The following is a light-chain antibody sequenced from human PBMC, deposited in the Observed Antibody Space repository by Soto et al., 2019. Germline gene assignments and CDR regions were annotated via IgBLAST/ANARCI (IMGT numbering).Light chain of an antibody. CDR2: DAS. Sequence: EIVLTQSPFTLSLSPGERATLSCRASQSVSIYLAWYQQKPGQAPGLLIYDASNRATGVPARFSGSGSGTDFTLTISSLEPEDFAVYYCQHRKDWQVTFGQGTRLEIK. V-gene: IGKV3-11*01. CDR3: QHRKDWQVT. CDR1: QSVSIY. J-gene: IGKJ5*01.